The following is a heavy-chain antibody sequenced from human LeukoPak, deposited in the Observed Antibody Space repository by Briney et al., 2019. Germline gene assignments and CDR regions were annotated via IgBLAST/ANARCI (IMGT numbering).Heavy chain of an antibody. V-gene: IGHV4-59*08. D-gene: IGHD3-22*01. Sequence: PSETPSLTCTVSGGSISSYYWSWIRQPPGKGLEWIGFIYYSGSTDYNPSLKSRVTMSVDTSKNQFSLKLSSVTAADTAVYYCATLQSSGYDYSDYWGQGILVTVSS. J-gene: IGHJ4*02. CDR1: GGSISSYY. CDR2: IYYSGST. CDR3: ATLQSSGYDYSDY.